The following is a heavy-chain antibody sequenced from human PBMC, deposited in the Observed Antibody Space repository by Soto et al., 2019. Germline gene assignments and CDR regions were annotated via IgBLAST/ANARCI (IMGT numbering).Heavy chain of an antibody. CDR1: GFTFSNWW. D-gene: IGHD6-19*01. V-gene: IGHV3-74*01. CDR2: INGDGSTT. CDR3: ARDYISGTPNY. J-gene: IGHJ4*02. Sequence: GGSLRLSCAASGFTFSNWWMHWVRQTPGRGLVWVSHINGDGSTTNYADSVKGRFTISRDNAKNTLYLQTNSLRVEDTGVYYCARDYISGTPNYWGQGTLVTVSS.